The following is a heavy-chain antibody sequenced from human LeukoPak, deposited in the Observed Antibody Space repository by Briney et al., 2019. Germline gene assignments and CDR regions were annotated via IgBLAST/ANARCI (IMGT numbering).Heavy chain of an antibody. CDR2: IRYDESNK. V-gene: IGHV3-30*02. D-gene: IGHD6-19*01. CDR1: GFIFSNYG. Sequence: QPGGSLRLSCAASGFIFSNYGMHWVRQAPGKGLEWVAFIRYDESNKFYEDSVKGRFTISRDNSKNTLFLQMNSLRAEDTAVYYCATMQWLEGVDWFDPWGQGTLVTVSS. CDR3: ATMQWLEGVDWFDP. J-gene: IGHJ5*02.